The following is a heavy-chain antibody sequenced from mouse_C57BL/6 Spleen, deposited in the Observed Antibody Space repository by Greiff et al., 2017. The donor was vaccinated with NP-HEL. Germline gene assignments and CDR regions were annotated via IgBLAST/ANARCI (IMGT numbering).Heavy chain of an antibody. J-gene: IGHJ2*01. CDR3: ASGTTVVAPYYFDY. Sequence: QVQLQQPGAELVKPGASVKMSCKASGYTFTSYWITWVKQRPGQGLEWIGDIYPGSGSTNYNEKFKSKATLTVDTSSSTAYMQLSSLTSEDSAVYYCASGTTVVAPYYFDYWGQGTTLTVSS. D-gene: IGHD1-1*01. V-gene: IGHV1-55*01. CDR2: IYPGSGST. CDR1: GYTFTSYW.